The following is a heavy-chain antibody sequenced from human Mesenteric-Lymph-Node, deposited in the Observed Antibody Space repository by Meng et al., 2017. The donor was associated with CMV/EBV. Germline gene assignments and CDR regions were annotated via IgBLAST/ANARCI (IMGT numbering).Heavy chain of an antibody. CDR3: AKDTRPGPLDY. J-gene: IGHJ4*02. Sequence: GESLKISCVASGFTFSNYAMAWVRQAPGKGLEWVSSISGGGLDTYYAESVKGRFTISRDNSKNTLYLQMNSLTAEDTAVFYCAKDTRPGPLDYWGQGTLVTVSS. CDR2: ISGGGLDT. CDR1: GFTFSNYA. V-gene: IGHV3-23*01. D-gene: IGHD2-15*01.